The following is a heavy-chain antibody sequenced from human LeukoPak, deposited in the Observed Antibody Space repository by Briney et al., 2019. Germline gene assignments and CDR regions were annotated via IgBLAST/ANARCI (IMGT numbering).Heavy chain of an antibody. V-gene: IGHV1-3*01. Sequence: ASVKVSCKASGYTFTSYAMHWVRQAPGQRLEWMGWINAGNGNTKYSQKFQGRVTITRDTSASTAYMELSSLRSEDTAVYYCAREEEWFGESPFDYWGQGILVTVSS. CDR3: AREEEWFGESPFDY. CDR2: INAGNGNT. D-gene: IGHD3-10*01. J-gene: IGHJ4*02. CDR1: GYTFTSYA.